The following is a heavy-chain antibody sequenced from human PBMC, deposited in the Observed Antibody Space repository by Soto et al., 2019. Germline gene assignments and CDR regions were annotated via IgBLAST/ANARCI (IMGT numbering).Heavy chain of an antibody. D-gene: IGHD6-19*01. CDR1: GCSISCSD. Sequence: SGTLSLSCTVSGCSISCSDWSWIRQSPGKGLEWLGYVYYTGSTNYSPSLRSRVSISVDTSKNEFSLRLSSVTAADTAVYFCARSVAVPGAHIDYWGQGTQVTVSS. J-gene: IGHJ4*02. CDR2: VYYTGST. CDR3: ARSVAVPGAHIDY. V-gene: IGHV4-59*01.